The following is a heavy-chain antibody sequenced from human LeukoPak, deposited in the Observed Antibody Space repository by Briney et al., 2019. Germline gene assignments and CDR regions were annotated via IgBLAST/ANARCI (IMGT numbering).Heavy chain of an antibody. Sequence: GESLQISCKGSGYDFATYWIAWVRQMPGKGLEWMGVIYPGDSDIRYRPSFQGQVTISADKSISTAYLQWSSLKASDTAMYYCAILRGMQPSRTWGQGTLVTVSS. CDR3: AILRGMQPSRT. J-gene: IGHJ5*02. D-gene: IGHD3-16*01. V-gene: IGHV5-51*01. CDR1: GYDFATYW. CDR2: IYPGDSDI.